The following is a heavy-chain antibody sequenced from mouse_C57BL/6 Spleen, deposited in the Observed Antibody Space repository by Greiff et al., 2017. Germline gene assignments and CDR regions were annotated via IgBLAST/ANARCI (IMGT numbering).Heavy chain of an antibody. CDR3: AGGRSYDAMDY. Sequence: QVQLQQSGAELVRPGASVKLSCKASGYTFTDYYINWVKQRPGQGLEWIARIYPGSGNTYYNEKFKGKATLTAAKSSSTAYMQLSSLTSEDSAVYYWAGGRSYDAMDYWGQGTSVTVSS. CDR1: GYTFTDYY. J-gene: IGHJ4*01. V-gene: IGHV1-76*01. CDR2: IYPGSGNT. D-gene: IGHD1-1*01.